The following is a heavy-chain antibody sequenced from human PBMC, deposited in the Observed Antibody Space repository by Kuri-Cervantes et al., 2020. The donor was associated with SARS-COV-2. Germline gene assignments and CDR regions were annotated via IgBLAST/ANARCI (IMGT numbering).Heavy chain of an antibody. CDR3: AREWFGGYYYGMDV. J-gene: IGHJ6*01. V-gene: IGHV1-46*01. CDR2: INPSGGST. D-gene: IGHD3-10*01. Sequence: ASSKISCKASGYTFTSYYRLWVRQAPGQGLEWMGIINPSGGSTSYAQKFQGRVTMTRDTSTSTVYMGLSRLRSEDTAVYYCAREWFGGYYYGMDVRGQGTTVTVSS. CDR1: GYTFTSYY.